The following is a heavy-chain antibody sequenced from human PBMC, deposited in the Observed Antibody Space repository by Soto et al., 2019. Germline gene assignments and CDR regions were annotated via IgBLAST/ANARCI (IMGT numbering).Heavy chain of an antibody. CDR3: ARRLQWLQSGWFDP. CDR1: GGSISSGGYY. D-gene: IGHD5-12*01. V-gene: IGHV4-31*03. J-gene: IGHJ5*02. CDR2: IYYSGST. Sequence: QVQLQESGPGLVKPSQTLSLTCTVSGGSISSGGYYWSWIRQHPGKGLEWIGYIYYSGSTYYNPSLKSRVTISVDTSKNQFSLKLSSVTAADTAVYYCARRLQWLQSGWFDPWGQGTLVTVSS.